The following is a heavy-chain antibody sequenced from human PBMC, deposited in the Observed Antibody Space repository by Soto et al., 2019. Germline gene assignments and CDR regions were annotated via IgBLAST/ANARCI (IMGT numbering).Heavy chain of an antibody. J-gene: IGHJ6*02. Sequence: GGSLRLSCAASGFTFSSYWMSWVRQAPGKGLEWVANIKQDGSGKYYVDSVKGRFTISRDNSKKTLYLQMNSLRAEDTAVYYCANSPSRGIAVAGTTPPHYYYGMDVWGQGTTVTVAS. D-gene: IGHD6-19*01. CDR1: GFTFSSYW. V-gene: IGHV3-7*03. CDR3: ANSPSRGIAVAGTTPPHYYYGMDV. CDR2: IKQDGSGK.